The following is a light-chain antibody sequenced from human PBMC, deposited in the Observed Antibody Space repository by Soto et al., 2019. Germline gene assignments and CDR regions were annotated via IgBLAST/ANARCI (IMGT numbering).Light chain of an antibody. J-gene: IGKJ3*01. CDR3: QQYANLPLT. Sequence: DIQMTQSPSSLSASVGDRVTITCQASDAISNYLNWYQQKPGKAPKVLIYDASPLESGVPSRFSGGGSGTEFTFTISSLQAEDIATYYCQQYANLPLTFGPGTKVDIK. CDR1: DAISNY. CDR2: DAS. V-gene: IGKV1-33*01.